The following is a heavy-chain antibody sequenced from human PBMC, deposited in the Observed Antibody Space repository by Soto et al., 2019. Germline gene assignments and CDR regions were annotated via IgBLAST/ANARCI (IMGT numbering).Heavy chain of an antibody. CDR3: ARQPFDWLYPLDY. CDR2: IYYSGST. V-gene: IGHV4-59*01. Sequence: PSETLSLTCTGSGGSISRYYWSWSRQPPGKGLEWIGYIYYSGSTNYNPSLKSRVTISVDTSKNQFSLKLSSVTAADTAVYYCARQPFDWLYPLDYWAQGTLVTVSS. CDR1: GGSISRYY. D-gene: IGHD3-9*01. J-gene: IGHJ4*02.